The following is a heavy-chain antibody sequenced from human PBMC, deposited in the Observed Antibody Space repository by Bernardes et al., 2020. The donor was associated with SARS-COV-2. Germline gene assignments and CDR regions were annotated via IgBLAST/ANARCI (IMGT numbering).Heavy chain of an antibody. D-gene: IGHD3-10*01. Sequence: GGSLRLSCAASGFTFSSYGMHWVRQAPGKGLEWVAVIWYDGSNKYYADSVKGRFTISRDNSKNTLYLQMNSLRAEDTAVYYCAGGRAYYGSGPHGGMDVWGQGTTVTVSS. CDR2: IWYDGSNK. CDR1: GFTFSSYG. V-gene: IGHV3-33*08. CDR3: AGGRAYYGSGPHGGMDV. J-gene: IGHJ6*02.